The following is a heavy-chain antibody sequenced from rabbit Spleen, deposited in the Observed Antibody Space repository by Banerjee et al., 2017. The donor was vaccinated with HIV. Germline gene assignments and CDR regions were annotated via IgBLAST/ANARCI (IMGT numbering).Heavy chain of an antibody. CDR2: INIVTGKS. J-gene: IGHJ4*01. CDR3: ARDLVAVIGWNFNL. CDR1: GVSFSDDSY. Sequence: EQLVESGGGLVKPEGSLTLTCKASGVSFSDDSYMCWVRQAPGKGLEWIACINIVTGKSVYASWAKGRFTMSRTSSTTVTLQMTSLTAADTATYFCARDLVAVIGWNFNLWGPGTLVTVS. V-gene: IGHV1S45*01. D-gene: IGHD1-1*01.